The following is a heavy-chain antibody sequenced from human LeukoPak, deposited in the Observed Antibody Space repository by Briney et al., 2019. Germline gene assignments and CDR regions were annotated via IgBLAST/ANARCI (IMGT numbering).Heavy chain of an antibody. CDR2: ISSGSSTI. CDR1: GFTFSSYS. Sequence: GGSLRLSCAASGFTFSSYSMNWVRQAPGKGLEWVSYISSGSSTIYYADSVKGRFTISRDSAKNSLYLQMNSLRAEDTAVYYCARGESSGWSPWFDPWGQGTLVTVSS. V-gene: IGHV3-48*01. D-gene: IGHD6-19*01. CDR3: ARGESSGWSPWFDP. J-gene: IGHJ5*02.